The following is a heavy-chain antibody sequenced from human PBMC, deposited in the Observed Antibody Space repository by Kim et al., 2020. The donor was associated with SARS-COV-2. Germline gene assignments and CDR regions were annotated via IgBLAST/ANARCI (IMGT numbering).Heavy chain of an antibody. D-gene: IGHD6-13*01. CDR3: AREDGAAAGLFDY. V-gene: IGHV4-31*02. Sequence: YNPSLKSRVTISVDTSKNPFSLKLSSVTAADTAVYYCAREDGAAAGLFDYWGQGTLVTVSS. J-gene: IGHJ4*02.